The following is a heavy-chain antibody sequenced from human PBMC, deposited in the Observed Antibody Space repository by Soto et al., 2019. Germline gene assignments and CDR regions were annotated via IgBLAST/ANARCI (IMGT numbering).Heavy chain of an antibody. V-gene: IGHV3-23*01. J-gene: IGHJ6*02. D-gene: IGHD6-19*01. CDR2: ISGSGGST. CDR3: AKDSSGWYGYYYYGMDV. CDR1: GFTFSSYA. Sequence: PGGSLRLSCAASGFTFSSYAMSWVRQAPGKGLEWVSAISGSGGSTYYADSVKGRFTISRDNSKNTLYLQMNSLRAEDTAVYYCAKDSSGWYGYYYYGMDVWGRGTTVTVSS.